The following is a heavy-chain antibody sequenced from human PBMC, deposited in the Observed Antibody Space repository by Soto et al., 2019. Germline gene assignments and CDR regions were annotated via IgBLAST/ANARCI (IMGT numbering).Heavy chain of an antibody. CDR3: SIGSSWTPHKFDY. D-gene: IGHD6-13*01. Sequence: SETLSLTCTVSGGSISSGGYYWSWIRQHPGKGLEWIGYIYYSGSTYYNPSLKSRVTISVDTSKNQFSLKLSSVTAADTAVYYCSIGSSWTPHKFDYWGQGTLVTVSS. CDR2: IYYSGST. CDR1: GGSISSGGYY. J-gene: IGHJ4*02. V-gene: IGHV4-31*03.